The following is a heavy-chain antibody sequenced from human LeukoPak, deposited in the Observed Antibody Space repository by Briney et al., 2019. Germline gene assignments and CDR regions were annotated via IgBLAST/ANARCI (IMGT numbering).Heavy chain of an antibody. D-gene: IGHD3-22*01. CDR1: GGSISSYY. V-gene: IGHV4-59*05. CDR3: AVGTYYYDSSGYYYYFDY. Sequence: SETLSLTCTVSGGSISSYYWGWIRQPPGKGLEWIGSIYYSGSTYYNPSLKSRVTISVDTSKNQFSLKLSSVTAADTAVYYCAVGTYYYDSSGYYYYFDYWGQGTLVTVSS. CDR2: IYYSGST. J-gene: IGHJ4*02.